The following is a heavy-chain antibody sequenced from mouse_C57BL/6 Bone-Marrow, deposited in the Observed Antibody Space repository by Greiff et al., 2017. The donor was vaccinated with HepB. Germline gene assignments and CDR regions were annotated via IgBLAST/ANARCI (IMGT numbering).Heavy chain of an antibody. D-gene: IGHD2-5*01. CDR2: IWTGGGT. J-gene: IGHJ4*01. CDR1: GFSLTSYA. Sequence: QVQLKESGPGLVAPSQSLSITCTVSGFSLTSYALSWVRQPPGKGLEWLGVIWTGGGTNYNSALKSRLSISKDNSKSQVFLKMNSLQTDDTARYYCARNRNYSNYGWFYAMDYWGQGTSVTVSS. V-gene: IGHV2-9-1*01. CDR3: ARNRNYSNYGWFYAMDY.